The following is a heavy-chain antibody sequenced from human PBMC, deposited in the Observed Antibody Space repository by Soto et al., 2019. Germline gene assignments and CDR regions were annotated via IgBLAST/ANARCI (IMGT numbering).Heavy chain of an antibody. CDR3: ATADDFSARFDY. CDR1: GGSISSGDFY. D-gene: IGHD4-4*01. Sequence: PSETLSLTCTVSGGSISSGDFYWSWIRQPPGKGLELIGNIYYSGSTYYNPSLRSRAIMSVDTSQNQFSLKLSSLTAADTAVYFCATADDFSARFDYCGQGALVTVYS. V-gene: IGHV4-30-4*01. CDR2: IYYSGST. J-gene: IGHJ4*02.